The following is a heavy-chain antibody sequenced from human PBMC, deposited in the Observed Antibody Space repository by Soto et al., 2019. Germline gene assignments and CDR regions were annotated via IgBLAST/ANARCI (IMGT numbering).Heavy chain of an antibody. CDR2: ISYDGSNK. Sequence: GESLKISCAASGFTFSSYGMHWVRQAPGKGLEWVAVISYDGSNKYYADSVKGRFTISRDNSKNTLYLQMNSLRAEDTAVYYCAKVYSYGSYYYYGMDVWGQGTTVTVSS. V-gene: IGHV3-30*18. CDR1: GFTFSSYG. D-gene: IGHD5-18*01. CDR3: AKVYSYGSYYYYGMDV. J-gene: IGHJ6*02.